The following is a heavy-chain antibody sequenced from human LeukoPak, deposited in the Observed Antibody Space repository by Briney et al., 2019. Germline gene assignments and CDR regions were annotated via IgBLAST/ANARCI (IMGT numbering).Heavy chain of an antibody. J-gene: IGHJ3*02. CDR1: GYTFTSYG. CDR3: ARGREDYDSSGNDAFDI. V-gene: IGHV1-18*01. Sequence: ASVKVSCKASGYTFTSYGISWVRQAPGQGLEWMGWISAYNGNTNYAQKLQGRVTMTTDTSTSTAYMELRSLRSDDTAVYYCARGREDYDSSGNDAFDIWGQGTMVTVSS. CDR2: ISAYNGNT. D-gene: IGHD3-22*01.